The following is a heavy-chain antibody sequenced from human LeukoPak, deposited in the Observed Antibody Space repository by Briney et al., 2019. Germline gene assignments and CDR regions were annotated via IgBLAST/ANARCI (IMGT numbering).Heavy chain of an antibody. CDR2: INEDGSEK. D-gene: IGHD1-26*01. CDR3: ARDCGTLGP. V-gene: IGHV3-7*01. J-gene: IGHJ5*02. CDR1: GFTFSSFW. Sequence: PGGSLRLSCAASGFTFSSFWMSWVRQTPGKGLEWVANINEDGSEKYYEDSVKGRFTISRDNAKNSLNLEVNGLRAEDTAVYYCARDCGTLGPWGQGTLVTVSS.